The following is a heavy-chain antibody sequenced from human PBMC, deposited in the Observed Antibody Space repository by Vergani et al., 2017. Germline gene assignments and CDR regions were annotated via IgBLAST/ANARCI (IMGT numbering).Heavy chain of an antibody. CDR3: TRDQGYSSDWRVNGPFDY. V-gene: IGHV3-30-3*01. D-gene: IGHD6-19*01. Sequence: QVQLVESGGGVVQPGRSLRLSCAASGFTFSSYAMHWVRQAPGKVLEWVAVISYDGNNKYYADSVRGRFTISRDNSKNTLYLQMNSLRAADTAVYYCTRDQGYSSDWRVNGPFDYWGQGTLVTVSS. J-gene: IGHJ4*02. CDR2: ISYDGNNK. CDR1: GFTFSSYA.